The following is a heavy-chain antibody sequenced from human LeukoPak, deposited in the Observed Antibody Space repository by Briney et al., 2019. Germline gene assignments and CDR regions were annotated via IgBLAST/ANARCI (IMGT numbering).Heavy chain of an antibody. CDR1: GGSISSYY. D-gene: IGHD2-8*01. V-gene: IGHV4-4*07. CDR3: ARDHCCTNGAPIGP. CDR2: IYTSGST. Sequence: SETLSLTCTVSGGSISSYYWSWIRQPAGKGLEWIGRIYTSGSTNYNPSLKSRVTMSVDTSKNQCSLKLSSVTAADTAVYYCARDHCCTNGAPIGPWGQGTLVTVSS. J-gene: IGHJ5*02.